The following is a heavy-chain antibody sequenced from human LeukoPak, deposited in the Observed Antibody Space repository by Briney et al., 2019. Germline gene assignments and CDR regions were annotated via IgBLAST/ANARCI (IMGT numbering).Heavy chain of an antibody. V-gene: IGHV4-61*02. CDR2: IYTSGSN. Sequence: PSATLSLTCTVSGGSISSGSYYWSWLRQPAGKGLEWIGRIYTSGSNNYNPSLKSRVTISVDTSKNQFSLKLSSVTAADTAVYYCARDQFGIYIVDYYYMDVWGKGTTVTVSS. D-gene: IGHD3-16*01. CDR3: ARDQFGIYIVDYYYMDV. J-gene: IGHJ6*03. CDR1: GGSISSGSYY.